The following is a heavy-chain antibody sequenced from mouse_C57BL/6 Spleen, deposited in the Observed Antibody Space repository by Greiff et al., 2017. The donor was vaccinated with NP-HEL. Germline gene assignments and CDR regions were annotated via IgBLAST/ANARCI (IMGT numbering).Heavy chain of an antibody. D-gene: IGHD2-1*01. CDR2: IHPNSGST. J-gene: IGHJ4*01. CDR1: GYTFTSYW. Sequence: QVQLKQPGAELVKPGASVKLSCKASGYTFTSYWMPWVKQRPGQGLEWIGMIHPNSGSTNYNEKFKSKATLTVDKASSTAYMQLSSLTSEDSAVYYCASNYVDYARDYWGQGTSVTVSS. V-gene: IGHV1-64*01. CDR3: ASNYVDYARDY.